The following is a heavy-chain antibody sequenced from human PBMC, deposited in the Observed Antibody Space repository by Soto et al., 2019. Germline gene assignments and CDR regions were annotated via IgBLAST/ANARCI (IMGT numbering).Heavy chain of an antibody. J-gene: IGHJ5*02. D-gene: IGHD6-13*01. CDR3: ARDPSSPDNWFDP. Sequence: SETLSLTCAVSGGSISSSNWWSWVRQPPGKGLEWIGEIYHSGSTNYNPSLKSRVTISVDKSKNQFSLKLSSVTAADTAVYYCARDPSSPDNWFDPWGQGTLVTVSS. CDR2: IYHSGST. CDR1: GGSISSSNW. V-gene: IGHV4-4*02.